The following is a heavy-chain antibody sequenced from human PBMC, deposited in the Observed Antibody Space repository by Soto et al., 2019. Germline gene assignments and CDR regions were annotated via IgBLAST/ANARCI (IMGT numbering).Heavy chain of an antibody. D-gene: IGHD2-15*01. CDR3: ARVISNRGVVVAATYYFDY. Sequence: PSETLSLTCTVSGGSISSGDYYWSWIRQPPGKGLEWIGYIYYSGSTYYNPSLKSRVTISVDTSKNQFSLKLSSVTAADTAVYFCARVISNRGVVVAATYYFDYWGQGILVTVSS. CDR2: IYYSGST. J-gene: IGHJ4*02. CDR1: GGSISSGDYY. V-gene: IGHV4-30-4*01.